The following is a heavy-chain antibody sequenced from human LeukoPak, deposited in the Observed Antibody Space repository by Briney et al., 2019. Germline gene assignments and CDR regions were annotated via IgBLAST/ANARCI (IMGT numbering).Heavy chain of an antibody. J-gene: IGHJ4*02. V-gene: IGHV3-33*01. Sequence: GGSLRLSCAASGFTFSTYGMHWVRQAPGKGLEWVAVIWYDGSNEFYSDSVKGRFTISRDNAKNSLYLQMNSLRAEDTAVYYCAREAGIPPSTQQWPTSVDYWGQGTLVTVSS. CDR2: IWYDGSNE. CDR3: AREAGIPPSTQQWPTSVDY. D-gene: IGHD5-18*01. CDR1: GFTFSTYG.